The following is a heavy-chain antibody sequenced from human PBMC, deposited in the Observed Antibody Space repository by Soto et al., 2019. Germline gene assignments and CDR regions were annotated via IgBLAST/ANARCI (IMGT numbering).Heavy chain of an antibody. J-gene: IGHJ5*02. CDR3: ARGNDIRPGDDRFDP. Sequence: QVQLVQSGAEVKKPGSSVKVSCKASGGTFSSYTISWVRQAPGQGLEWMGRIIPILGIANYAQKFQGRVTLTADKSTSTAYMELSNLRSEDTAVYYCARGNDIRPGDDRFDPLGQGTLVTVSS. CDR2: IIPILGIA. D-gene: IGHD3-9*01. CDR1: GGTFSSYT. V-gene: IGHV1-69*02.